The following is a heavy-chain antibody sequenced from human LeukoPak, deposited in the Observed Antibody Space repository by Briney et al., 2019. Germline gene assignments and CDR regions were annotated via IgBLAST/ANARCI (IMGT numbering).Heavy chain of an antibody. D-gene: IGHD4-17*01. CDR3: AKDALSAVTTFDY. Sequence: GGSLRLSCVASGFTFSSYAMSWVRQAPGKGLEWVSAISRSGGNTYYADSVKGRFSISRDNSKNTVYLQMNSLRVEDTAVYYCAKDALSAVTTFDYWGQGTLVTVSS. J-gene: IGHJ4*02. CDR2: ISRSGGNT. CDR1: GFTFSSYA. V-gene: IGHV3-23*01.